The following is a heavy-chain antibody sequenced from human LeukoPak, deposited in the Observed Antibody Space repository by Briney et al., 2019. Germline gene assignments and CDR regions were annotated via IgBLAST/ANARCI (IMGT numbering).Heavy chain of an antibody. V-gene: IGHV4-34*01. CDR3: ARSGYSYGLFV. D-gene: IGHD5-18*01. Sequence: SETLSLTCADYGESFSGYYWSWIRQPPGKGLEWIWEINHSASTTYNPSLKTRVTISVDSYKTQCSLKLSSVTAAHTAVYYCARSGYSYGLFVWGQGTLVTVSS. J-gene: IGHJ4*02. CDR2: INHSAST. CDR1: GESFSGYY.